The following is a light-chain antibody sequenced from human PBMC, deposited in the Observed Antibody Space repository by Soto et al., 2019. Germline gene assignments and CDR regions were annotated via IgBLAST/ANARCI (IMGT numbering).Light chain of an antibody. V-gene: IGKV3-20*01. CDR3: QQYTSSPLT. CDR2: GAS. Sequence: EIVFTQSPGTLSLSPGERATLSCRASQNLKFNSLAWYQQKPGQAPRLLIHGASNRATDIPDRFSGSGSGTDFTLTINRLEPEDYAVYFCQQYTSSPLTFGGGTKVDIK. J-gene: IGKJ4*01. CDR1: QNLKFNS.